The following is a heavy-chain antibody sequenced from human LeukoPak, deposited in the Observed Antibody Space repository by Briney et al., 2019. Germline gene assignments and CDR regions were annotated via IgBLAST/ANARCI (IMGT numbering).Heavy chain of an antibody. D-gene: IGHD3-3*01. CDR1: GFTFSSYW. CDR2: IKQDGSEK. J-gene: IGHJ4*02. Sequence: GGSLRLSCAASGFTFSSYWMSWVRQAPGKGLEWVANIKQDGSEKYYVDSVKGRFTISRDNAKNSLYLQMNSLRAEDTAVYYCATYSDFWSGYYNDYWGQGTLVTVSS. V-gene: IGHV3-7*01. CDR3: ATYSDFWSGYYNDY.